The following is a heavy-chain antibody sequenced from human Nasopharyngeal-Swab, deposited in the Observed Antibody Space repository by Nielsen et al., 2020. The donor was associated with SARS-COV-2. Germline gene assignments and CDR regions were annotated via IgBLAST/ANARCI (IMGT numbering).Heavy chain of an antibody. CDR1: GFTFDDYA. CDR2: ISWNSGSI. V-gene: IGHV3-9*01. D-gene: IGHD3-10*01. CDR3: AKDRGTMVRGVPYYYGMDV. Sequence: GGSLRLSCAASGFTFDDYAMHWVRHAPGKGLEWVAGISWNSGSIGYADSVKGRFTISRDNAKNSLYLQMNSLRAEDTALYYCAKDRGTMVRGVPYYYGMDVWGQGTTVTVSS. J-gene: IGHJ6*02.